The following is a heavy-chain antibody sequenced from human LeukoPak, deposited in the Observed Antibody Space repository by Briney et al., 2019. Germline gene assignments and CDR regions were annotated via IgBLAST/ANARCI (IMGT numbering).Heavy chain of an antibody. J-gene: IGHJ3*02. Sequence: GGSLRLSCATSGFSFSSYAMSWVRQAPGKGLEWVSAMSSSDDGRYYAASVRGRFTISRDTSRSTLYLQMNSLRAEDAAVYYCAKARGAFDIWGQGTMVTVSS. CDR2: MSSSDDGR. V-gene: IGHV3-23*01. CDR3: AKARGAFDI. CDR1: GFSFSSYA.